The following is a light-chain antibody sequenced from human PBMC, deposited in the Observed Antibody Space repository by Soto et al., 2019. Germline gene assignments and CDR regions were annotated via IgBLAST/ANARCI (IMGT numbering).Light chain of an antibody. CDR2: DAS. CDR1: QSMGRS. V-gene: IGKV1-5*01. J-gene: IGKJ1*01. Sequence: STLSAYVVYRVPVTCRASQSMGRSLAWYHHQPGKPPKLLIYDASTVQSGVPSRFSGSGSGTEFTLTISSLQPDDSATYYCQHYSLYSPWTFGQGTKVDIK. CDR3: QHYSLYSPWT.